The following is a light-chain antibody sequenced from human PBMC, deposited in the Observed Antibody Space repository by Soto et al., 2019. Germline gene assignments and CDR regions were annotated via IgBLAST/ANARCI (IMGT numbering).Light chain of an antibody. J-gene: IGKJ1*01. CDR1: QSVSSN. Sequence: EILMTQSPATLSSSPGERATLSCRASQSVSSNLVWYQQKPGQAPRLLIYGASTRATGIPARFSGSGSGTEFTLTISSLQSEDFAVYYCQQYNNWPPWTFGQGTKVEIK. CDR3: QQYNNWPPWT. CDR2: GAS. V-gene: IGKV3-15*01.